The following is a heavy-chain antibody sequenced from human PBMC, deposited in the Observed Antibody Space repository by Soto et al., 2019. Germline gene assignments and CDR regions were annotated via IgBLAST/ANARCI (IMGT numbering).Heavy chain of an antibody. CDR3: ARSRTVTSYYFDY. V-gene: IGHV1-69*02. CDR1: GGTFSSYT. CDR2: IIPILGIA. Sequence: GASVKVSCKASGGTFSSYTISWVRQAPGQGLEWMGRIIPILGIANYAQKFQGRVTITADKSTSTAYMELSSLRSEDTAVYYCARSRTVTSYYFDYWGQGTLVTVSS. J-gene: IGHJ4*02. D-gene: IGHD4-17*01.